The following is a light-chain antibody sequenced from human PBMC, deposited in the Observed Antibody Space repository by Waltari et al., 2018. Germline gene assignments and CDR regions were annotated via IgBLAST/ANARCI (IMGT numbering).Light chain of an antibody. J-gene: IGLJ2*01. CDR2: INN. CDR1: SSNIGSNP. CDR3: AAWDDSLNGFVV. Sequence: QSVLTQPHSASGTPGQRVTISCSGSSSNIGSNPVNWYQQLPGTAPKLLIYINNQRPSGVPDRFSGSKSGTAASLAISGLQSEDEADYYCAAWDDSLNGFVVFGGGTKLTVL. V-gene: IGLV1-44*01.